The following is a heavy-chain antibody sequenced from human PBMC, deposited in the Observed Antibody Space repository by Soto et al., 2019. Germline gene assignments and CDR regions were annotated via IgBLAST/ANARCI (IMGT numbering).Heavy chain of an antibody. Sequence: PGGSLRLSCAASGFTFSSYGMHWVRQAPGKGLEWVAVISYDGSNKYYADSVKGRFTISRDNSKNTLYLQMNSLRAEDTAVYYCAKATSTQITMIVAHWGQGTLVTVSS. CDR1: GFTFSSYG. D-gene: IGHD3-22*01. CDR2: ISYDGSNK. V-gene: IGHV3-30*18. J-gene: IGHJ4*02. CDR3: AKATSTQITMIVAH.